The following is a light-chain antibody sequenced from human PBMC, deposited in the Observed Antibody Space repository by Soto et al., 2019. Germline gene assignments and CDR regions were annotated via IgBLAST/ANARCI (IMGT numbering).Light chain of an antibody. V-gene: IGLV2-14*01. CDR3: SSYTSSGTLI. CDR2: DVI. Sequence: QSALTQPASMSGPPGQSITISCTGSSSDVGAYNYVSWYQQYPGKVPKLMIYDVINRPSGVSNRFSGSKSGNTASLTISGLQPEDEADYYCSSYTSSGTLIFGGGTKLTVL. J-gene: IGLJ2*01. CDR1: SSDVGAYNY.